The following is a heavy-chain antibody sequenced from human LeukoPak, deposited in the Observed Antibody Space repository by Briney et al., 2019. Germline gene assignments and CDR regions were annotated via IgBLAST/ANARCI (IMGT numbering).Heavy chain of an antibody. Sequence: SETLSLTCTVSGGSISSGSYYWSWIRQPAGKGLEWIGRIYTSGSTNYNPSLKSRVTISVDTSKNQFSLKLSSVTAADTAVYYCAREPVGSSPHYYYYYMDVWGKGTTVTISS. D-gene: IGHD6-13*01. CDR1: GGSISSGSYY. J-gene: IGHJ6*03. CDR2: IYTSGST. V-gene: IGHV4-61*02. CDR3: AREPVGSSPHYYYYYMDV.